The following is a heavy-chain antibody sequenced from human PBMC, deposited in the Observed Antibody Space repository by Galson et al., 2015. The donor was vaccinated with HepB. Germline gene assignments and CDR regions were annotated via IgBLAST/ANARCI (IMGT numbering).Heavy chain of an antibody. D-gene: IGHD4-17*01. Sequence: SLRLSCAASGFSFGSTAMTWVRQAPGKGLEWVSGISSNGGSTFYAESVKGRFTISRDNSKDTLSFQLNSLRAEDTAAYYCAKGYGLFDLWGQGTLVTVSS. CDR2: ISSNGGST. CDR3: AKGYGLFDL. J-gene: IGHJ5*02. CDR1: GFSFGSTA. V-gene: IGHV3-23*01.